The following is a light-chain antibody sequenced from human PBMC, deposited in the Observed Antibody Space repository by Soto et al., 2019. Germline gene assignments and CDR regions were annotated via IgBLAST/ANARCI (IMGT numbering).Light chain of an antibody. J-gene: IGLJ1*01. CDR1: SSDVGAYNF. V-gene: IGLV2-14*03. CDR3: SSYTSSSTHV. Sequence: QSALTQPASVSGSPGQSITISCTGSSSDVGAYNFVSWYQQHPGKVPRLMIFDVSSRPSGVSDRFSGSKSGNTASLTISGLQAEDEGDYYCSSYTSSSTHVFGSETKVTVL. CDR2: DVS.